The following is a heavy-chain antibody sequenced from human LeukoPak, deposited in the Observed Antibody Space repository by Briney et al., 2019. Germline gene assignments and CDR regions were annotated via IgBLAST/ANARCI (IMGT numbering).Heavy chain of an antibody. D-gene: IGHD6-19*01. CDR3: ARDGGIAVAAPYYFDY. CDR1: GFTFSSYS. J-gene: IGHJ4*02. V-gene: IGHV3-21*01. Sequence: PGGSLRLSCAASGFTFSSYSMNWVRQAPGKGLEWVSSISSSSSYIYYADSVKGRFTISRDNAKNSLYPQMNSLRAEDTAVYYCARDGGIAVAAPYYFDYWGQGTLVTVSS. CDR2: ISSSSSYI.